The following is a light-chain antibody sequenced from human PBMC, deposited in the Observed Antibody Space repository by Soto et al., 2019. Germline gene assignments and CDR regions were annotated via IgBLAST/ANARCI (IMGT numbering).Light chain of an antibody. Sequence: IVLTQSPATLSSFPGDRVTLSCRASQAVNTRLAWYQHKPGQAPRLLIYLTSNRAAGIPARFSGSGSGTDFTLTISDVEPEDFAVYYCHQRQSWPRTFGQGTKVEIK. J-gene: IGKJ1*01. CDR2: LTS. V-gene: IGKV3-11*01. CDR1: QAVNTR. CDR3: HQRQSWPRT.